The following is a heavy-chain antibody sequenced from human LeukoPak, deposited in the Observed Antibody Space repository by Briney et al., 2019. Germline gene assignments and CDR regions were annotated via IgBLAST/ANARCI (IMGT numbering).Heavy chain of an antibody. Sequence: GGSLRLSCAASGFTFSSYAMHWVRQAPGKGLEWVAVISYDGSNKYYADSVKGRFTISRDISTDTLWLQMDSLRTEDMAVYYCAKGPLRGTAAAIDYWGQGTLVTVSS. CDR3: AKGPLRGTAAAIDY. V-gene: IGHV3-30-3*01. CDR1: GFTFSSYA. D-gene: IGHD2-2*01. J-gene: IGHJ4*02. CDR2: ISYDGSNK.